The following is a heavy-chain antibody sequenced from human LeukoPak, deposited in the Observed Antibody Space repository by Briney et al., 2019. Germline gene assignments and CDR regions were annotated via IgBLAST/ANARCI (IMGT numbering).Heavy chain of an antibody. Sequence: SETLSLTCTVSGGSISSSSDYWGWIRQAPGKGLEWIGSIYYHENTYYNSSLKSRVTISVDTSKNQFSLKLNSVTAADTAVYFCARRAYSAAYWKHFDYWGQGTLVTVPS. CDR3: ARRAYSAAYWKHFDY. V-gene: IGHV4-39*01. CDR1: GGSISSSSDY. D-gene: IGHD1-1*01. J-gene: IGHJ4*02. CDR2: IYYHENT.